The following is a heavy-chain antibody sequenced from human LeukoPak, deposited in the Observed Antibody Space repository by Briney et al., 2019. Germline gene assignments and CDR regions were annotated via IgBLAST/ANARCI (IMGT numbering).Heavy chain of an antibody. CDR3: ARGRVQLWLSYYYMDV. Sequence: ASVKVSCKASGYTFTSYFMHWVRQAPGQGLEWMGWINPNSGGTNYAQKFQGRVTMTRDTSISTAYMELSRLRSDDTAVYYCARGRVQLWLSYYYMDVWGKGTTVTVSS. J-gene: IGHJ6*03. V-gene: IGHV1-2*02. D-gene: IGHD5-18*01. CDR1: GYTFTSYF. CDR2: INPNSGGT.